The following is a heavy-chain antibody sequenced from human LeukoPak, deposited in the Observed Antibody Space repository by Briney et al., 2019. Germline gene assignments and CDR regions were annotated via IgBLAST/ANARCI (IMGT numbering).Heavy chain of an antibody. J-gene: IGHJ4*02. V-gene: IGHV4-39*01. D-gene: IGHD1-1*01. Sequence: SETLSLTCTVSGGSISSSSYYWGWIRQPPGKGLEWIGSIYYSGSTYYNPSLKSRVTISVDTSKNQFSLKLSSVTAADTAVYYCARRERDPPIGTTGTTTIDYWGQGTLVTVSS. CDR3: ARRERDPPIGTTGTTTIDY. CDR2: IYYSGST. CDR1: GGSISSSSYY.